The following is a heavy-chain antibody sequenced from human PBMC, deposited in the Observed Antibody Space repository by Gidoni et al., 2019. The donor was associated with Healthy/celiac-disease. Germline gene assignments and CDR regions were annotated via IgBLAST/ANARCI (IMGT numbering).Heavy chain of an antibody. J-gene: IGHJ5*02. CDR1: GGTFSSYA. D-gene: IGHD2-2*03. Sequence: HVQLVQSGAEVKKPGSSVKVSCKVSGGTFSSYAISWVRQAPGQGLEWMGGIIPIFGTANYAQKFQGRVTITADESTSTAYMELSSLRSEDTAVYYCASGYCSSTSCFAIFDPWGQGTLVTVSS. CDR2: IIPIFGTA. CDR3: ASGYCSSTSCFAIFDP. V-gene: IGHV1-69*01.